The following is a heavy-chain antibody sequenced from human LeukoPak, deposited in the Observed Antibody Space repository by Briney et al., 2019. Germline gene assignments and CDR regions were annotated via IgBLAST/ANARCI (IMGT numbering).Heavy chain of an antibody. Sequence: GGSLRLSCAASGFTFSSYAMHWVRQAPGKGLEWVAVISYDGSNKYYAASVKGRFTISRDNSKNTLYLQMNSLRAEDTAVYYCAREAYYYDSSGSKDYWGQGTLVTVSS. D-gene: IGHD3-22*01. V-gene: IGHV3-30*04. J-gene: IGHJ4*02. CDR3: AREAYYYDSSGSKDY. CDR1: GFTFSSYA. CDR2: ISYDGSNK.